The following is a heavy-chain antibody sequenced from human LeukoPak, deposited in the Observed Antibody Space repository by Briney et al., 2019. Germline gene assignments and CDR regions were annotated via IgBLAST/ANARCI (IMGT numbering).Heavy chain of an antibody. V-gene: IGHV3-15*01. J-gene: IGHJ6*02. CDR2: IKSKTDGRTT. CDR3: TTGPLGELLLYYYGMDV. D-gene: IGHD1-26*01. Sequence: TGGCLRLSCAACGFTFSNAWMSWVRQAPGKGLEWVGRIKSKTDGRTTDYAAPVKGRFTISRDDSKNTLYLQMNSLKSEDTAVYYCTTGPLGELLLYYYGMDVSGQRTTFTVSS. CDR1: GFTFSNAW.